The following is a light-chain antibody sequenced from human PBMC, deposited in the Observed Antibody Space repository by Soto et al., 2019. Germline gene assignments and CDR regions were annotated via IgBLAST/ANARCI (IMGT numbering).Light chain of an antibody. CDR2: EVT. J-gene: IGLJ1*01. CDR3: CSYVGSNNYV. V-gene: IGLV2-8*01. Sequence: ALTQPPSASGSPSQSVTNSCTGTSNDVGAYNYVSWYQQYPGKAPKLIMYEVTKRPSGVPDRFSGSKSGNTASLTVSGLQAEDEADYYCCSYVGSNNYVFGTGTKVTVL. CDR1: SNDVGAYNY.